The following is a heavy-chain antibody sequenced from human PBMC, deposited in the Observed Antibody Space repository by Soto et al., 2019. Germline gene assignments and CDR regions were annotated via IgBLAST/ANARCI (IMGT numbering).Heavy chain of an antibody. J-gene: IGHJ4*02. Sequence: GGSLRLSCAASGFTVNSSFMSWVRQAPGKGLEWVSVIYSGGSTYYADSVKGRFTISRDNSKNTVYLQMNSLRAEDTAVYYCVRDPGDFVGFDYWGQGTLVTVSS. CDR3: VRDPGDFVGFDY. CDR1: GFTVNSSF. CDR2: IYSGGST. V-gene: IGHV3-66*01.